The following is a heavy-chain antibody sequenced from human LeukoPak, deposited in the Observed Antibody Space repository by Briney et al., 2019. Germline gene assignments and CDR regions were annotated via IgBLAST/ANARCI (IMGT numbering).Heavy chain of an antibody. D-gene: IGHD2-2*01. CDR2: IYYSGST. CDR1: GGSISSYY. CDR3: AREVDAAAAYNWFDP. Sequence: SETLSLTCTVSGGSISSYYWSWIRQPPGKGLEWIGYIYYSGSTNYNPSLKSRVTISVDTSKNLFSLRLSSVTAADTAVYYCAREVDAAAAYNWFDPWGQGTLVTVSS. J-gene: IGHJ5*02. V-gene: IGHV4-59*12.